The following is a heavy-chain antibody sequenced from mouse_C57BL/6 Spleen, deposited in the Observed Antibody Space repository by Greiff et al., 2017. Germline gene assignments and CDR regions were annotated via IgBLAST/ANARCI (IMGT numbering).Heavy chain of an antibody. J-gene: IGHJ1*03. D-gene: IGHD1-1*01. CDR3: ARSEVHYYGSSSYWYFDV. V-gene: IGHV8-12*01. CDR1: GFSLSTSGMG. CDR2: IYWDDDK. Sequence: QVTLKVSGPGILQSSQTLSLTCSFSGFSLSTSGMGVSWIRQPSGKGLEWLAHIYWDDDKRYNPSLKSRLTISKDTSRNQVFLKITSVDTADTATYYCARSEVHYYGSSSYWYFDVWGTGTTVTVSS.